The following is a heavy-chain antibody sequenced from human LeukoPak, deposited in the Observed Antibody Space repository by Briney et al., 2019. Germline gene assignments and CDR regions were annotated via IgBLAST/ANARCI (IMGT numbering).Heavy chain of an antibody. D-gene: IGHD6-13*01. Sequence: GGSLRLSCAASGFTFSSYAMHWVRQAPGKGLEWVAVISYDGSNKYYADSVKGRFTISRDNSKNTLYLQMNSLRAEDTAVYYCAREGYSSSWYEAWPNWFDPWGQGTLVTVSS. J-gene: IGHJ5*02. CDR1: GFTFSSYA. V-gene: IGHV3-30*01. CDR2: ISYDGSNK. CDR3: AREGYSSSWYEAWPNWFDP.